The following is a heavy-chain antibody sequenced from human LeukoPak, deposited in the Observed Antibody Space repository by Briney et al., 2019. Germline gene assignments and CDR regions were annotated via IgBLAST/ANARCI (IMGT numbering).Heavy chain of an antibody. CDR1: GYTFSSYA. CDR3: ARDSGTIFGVVIIPNWFDP. CDR2: IIPILGIA. Sequence: SVKVSCKASGYTFSSYAISWVRQAPGQGLEWMGRIIPILGIANYAQKFQGRVTITADKSTSTAYMELSSLRSEDTAVYYCARDSGTIFGVVIIPNWFDPWAREPWSPSPQ. D-gene: IGHD3-3*01. J-gene: IGHJ5*02. V-gene: IGHV1-69*04.